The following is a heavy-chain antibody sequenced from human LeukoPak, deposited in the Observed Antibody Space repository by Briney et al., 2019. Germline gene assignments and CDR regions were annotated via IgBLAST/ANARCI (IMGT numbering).Heavy chain of an antibody. V-gene: IGHV1-46*01. J-gene: IGHJ5*02. CDR2: INPSGGST. D-gene: IGHD2-2*01. Sequence: ASVKVSCKASGYTFTSYAMHWVRQAPGQGLEWMGIINPSGGSTSYAQKFQGRVTMTRDTSTSTVYMELSSLRSEDTAVYFCARDACSTTICQAGGNWFDPWGQGTLVIVS. CDR1: GYTFTSYA. CDR3: ARDACSTTICQAGGNWFDP.